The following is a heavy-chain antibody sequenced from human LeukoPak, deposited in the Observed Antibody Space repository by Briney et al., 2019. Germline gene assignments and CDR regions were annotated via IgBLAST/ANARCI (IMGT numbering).Heavy chain of an antibody. CDR2: ISGSGGST. CDR3: AKDPVVTAIFGQH. CDR1: GFTFSSYA. D-gene: IGHD2-21*02. Sequence: GGSLRLSCAASGFTFSSYAMSWVRQAPGKGLEWVSAISGSGGSTYYADSVKGRFTISRDNSKNTLFLQMNSLRTEDTAVYYCAKDPVVTAIFGQHWRRGTLVSVSS. V-gene: IGHV3-23*01. J-gene: IGHJ1*01.